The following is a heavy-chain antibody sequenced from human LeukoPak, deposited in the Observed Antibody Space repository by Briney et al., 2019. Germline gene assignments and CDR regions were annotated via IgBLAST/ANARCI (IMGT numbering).Heavy chain of an antibody. V-gene: IGHV4-39*01. CDR2: VYYTGTT. CDR1: GDSITRTTSY. J-gene: IGHJ4*02. Sequence: SESLSLTCTVSGDSITRTTSYWGWIRQPPGKGLEWIGTVYYTGTTYNNPSLKSRITISVGTSKNQFSLKLSSVTAADTAVYYCTRLVDYNSGWWTIDDWGQGTLVTDSS. D-gene: IGHD6-19*01. CDR3: TRLVDYNSGWWTIDD.